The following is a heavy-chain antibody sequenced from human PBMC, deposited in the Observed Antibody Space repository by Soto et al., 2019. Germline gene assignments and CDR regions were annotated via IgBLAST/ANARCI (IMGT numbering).Heavy chain of an antibody. Sequence: EVRLLESGGGLVQPGESLRLSCAVSGFTFSNYDMSWVRRAPGKGLEWVSGISAGGGSTYYADSVRGRLTISRDNSKSTLYLEMKSLGAEDTAVYYCAKDRGSGWGLDYWGQGTLVTVSS. CDR2: ISAGGGST. CDR3: AKDRGSGWGLDY. J-gene: IGHJ4*02. D-gene: IGHD6-19*01. V-gene: IGHV3-23*01. CDR1: GFTFSNYD.